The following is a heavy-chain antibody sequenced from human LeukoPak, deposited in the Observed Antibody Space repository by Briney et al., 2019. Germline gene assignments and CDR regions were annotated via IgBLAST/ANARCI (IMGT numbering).Heavy chain of an antibody. V-gene: IGHV1-46*01. CDR1: GYTFTSYY. CDR3: ARDIATGDYYYYYMDV. D-gene: IGHD4-11*01. CDR2: INPSGGST. J-gene: IGHJ6*03. Sequence: ASVKVSCKASGYTFTSYYMHWVRQAPGQGLEWMGIINPSGGSTSYAQKFQGRVTMTRDMSTSTVYMELSSLRSEDTAVYYCARDIATGDYYYYYMDVWGKGTTATVSS.